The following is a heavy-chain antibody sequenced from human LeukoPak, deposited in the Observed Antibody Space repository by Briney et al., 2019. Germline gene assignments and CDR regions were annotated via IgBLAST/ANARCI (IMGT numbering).Heavy chain of an antibody. Sequence: NTSETLSLTCTVSGGSISSYYWSWIRQPPGKGLEWIGYIYYSGSTNYNPSLKSRVTISVDTSKNQFSLKLSSVTAADTAVYYCARGRMYSAIWFDPWGQGTLVTVSS. CDR3: ARGRMYSAIWFDP. D-gene: IGHD6-13*01. CDR2: IYYSGST. J-gene: IGHJ5*02. CDR1: GGSISSYY. V-gene: IGHV4-59*08.